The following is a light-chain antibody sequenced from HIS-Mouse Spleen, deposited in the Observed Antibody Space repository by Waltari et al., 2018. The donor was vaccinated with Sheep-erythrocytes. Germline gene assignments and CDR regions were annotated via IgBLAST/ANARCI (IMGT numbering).Light chain of an antibody. Sequence: QSALTQPRSVSGSPGQSVTIPCTGTSSDVGGSNYVSWYQQHPGKAPKRMIYAVSKRRSGVPDRFSGSKSGNTASLTISGLQAEDEADYYCCSYAGSYNHVFATGTKVTVL. CDR3: CSYAGSYNHV. J-gene: IGLJ1*01. CDR2: AVS. CDR1: SSDVGGSNY. V-gene: IGLV2-11*01.